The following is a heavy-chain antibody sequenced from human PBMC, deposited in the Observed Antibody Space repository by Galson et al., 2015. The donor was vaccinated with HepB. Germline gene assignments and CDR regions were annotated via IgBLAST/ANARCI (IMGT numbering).Heavy chain of an antibody. D-gene: IGHD6-13*01. J-gene: IGHJ2*01. CDR1: GGSFRGYF. CDR2: INHSGST. CDR3: ARDLFSSSWYSVVWYFDL. Sequence: LSLTCTVYGGSFRGYFWSFIRQPPGKGLEWIGEINHSGSTNYNPSLKSRVTISVDTSKNQFSLKLSSVTAADTAVYYCARDLFSSSWYSVVWYFDLWGRGTLVTVSS. V-gene: IGHV4-34*01.